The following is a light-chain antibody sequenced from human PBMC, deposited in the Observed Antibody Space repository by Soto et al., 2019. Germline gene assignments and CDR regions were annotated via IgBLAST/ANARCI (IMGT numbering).Light chain of an antibody. Sequence: DIQMTQSPSSVAASVGDRVTITCRASQGSSSWLAWYQQKPGKAPKLLIYAASRLQSGVPSRFSGSGSGTDFPLTIRSLQPEYFATYYCQQANSFPHTFGQGTKLEIK. J-gene: IGKJ2*01. CDR2: AAS. V-gene: IGKV1-12*01. CDR1: QGSSSW. CDR3: QQANSFPHT.